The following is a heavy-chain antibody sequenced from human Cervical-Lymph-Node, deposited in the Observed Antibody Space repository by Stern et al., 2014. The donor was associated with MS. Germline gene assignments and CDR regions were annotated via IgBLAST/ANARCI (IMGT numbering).Heavy chain of an antibody. CDR1: GYSFTGYQ. D-gene: IGHD6-19*01. J-gene: IGHJ4*02. V-gene: IGHV1-2*06. CDR3: ARGGSGWSPRDY. Sequence: QVQLVQSGAEVKKPGASVKVSCKASGYSFTGYQIHWVRQAPGQGLEWMGRINPKNSGTKYVQKFQGRVTMTTDTSISTAYMELSRLRSDDTAVYYCARGGSGWSPRDYWGQGTLVTVSS. CDR2: INPKNSGT.